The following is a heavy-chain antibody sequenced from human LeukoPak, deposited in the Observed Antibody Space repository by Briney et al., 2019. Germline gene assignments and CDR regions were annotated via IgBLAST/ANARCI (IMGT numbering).Heavy chain of an antibody. Sequence: GGSLRLSCAASGFTFSSYGMHWVRQAPGKGLEWVAVIWYDGSNKYYAASMKGRFTISRDNSKNTLYLQMNSLRAEDTAVYYWAKVSRDGLVDAFDIWGQGTMVTVSS. CDR3: AKVSRDGLVDAFDI. CDR2: IWYDGSNK. CDR1: GFTFSSYG. V-gene: IGHV3-33*06. J-gene: IGHJ3*02. D-gene: IGHD5-24*01.